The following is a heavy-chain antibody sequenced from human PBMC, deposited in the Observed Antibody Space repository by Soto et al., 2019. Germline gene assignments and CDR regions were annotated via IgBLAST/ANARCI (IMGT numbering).Heavy chain of an antibody. Sequence: PGGSLRLSCAASGFTFTDYALSWVLQAPGKGLEWVATISGIGGSTYLADSVEGRLRISRDNSKNTVSMLMNSLRAGETAVYFCARGSSGYISSWYYFDYWGRGTLVTV. CDR3: ARGSSGYISSWYYFDY. CDR2: ISGIGGST. J-gene: IGHJ4*02. CDR1: GFTFTDYA. D-gene: IGHD6-13*01. V-gene: IGHV3-23*01.